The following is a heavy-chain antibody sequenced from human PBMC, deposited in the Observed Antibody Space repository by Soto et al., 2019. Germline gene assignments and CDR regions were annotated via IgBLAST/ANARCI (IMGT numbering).Heavy chain of an antibody. J-gene: IGHJ5*02. Sequence: SETLSLTCTVSGGSISSGDFYWTWIRQPPGKGLEWIGHIFYSGSTYYNPSLKSRIAISVDTSRNQFSLKVNSVTAADTAVYYCARAIPPLRYFDWLLSRESWFDPWGQGTLVTVSS. D-gene: IGHD3-9*01. CDR1: GGSISSGDFY. V-gene: IGHV4-30-4*01. CDR3: ARAIPPLRYFDWLLSRESWFDP. CDR2: IFYSGST.